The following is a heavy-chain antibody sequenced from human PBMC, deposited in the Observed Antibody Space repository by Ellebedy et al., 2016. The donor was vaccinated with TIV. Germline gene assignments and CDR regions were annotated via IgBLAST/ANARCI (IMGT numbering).Heavy chain of an antibody. CDR1: GFSFSDNY. V-gene: IGHV3-72*01. D-gene: IGHD2/OR15-2a*01. J-gene: IGHJ4*02. Sequence: GESLKISCAASGFSFSDNYMDWVRQAPGRGLAWVGRSRNRGKSYTTEYATSVKGRVTISRDDSKNSLYLQMNSLKAEETAVYYCSRVQVITPASRSVADSWGQGTLVTVSS. CDR2: SRNRGKSYTT. CDR3: SRVQVITPASRSVADS.